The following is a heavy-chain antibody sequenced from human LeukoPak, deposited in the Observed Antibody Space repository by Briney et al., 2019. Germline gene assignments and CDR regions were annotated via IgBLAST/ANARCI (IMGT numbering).Heavy chain of an antibody. Sequence: PGGSLRLSCAASGFTFSSYGMHWVRQAPGKGLEWVAVISYDGSNKYYADSVKGRFTISRDNSKDTLYLQMNSLRAEDTAVYYCATSLSSSDAFDIWGQGTMVTVSS. CDR2: ISYDGSNK. D-gene: IGHD6-6*01. V-gene: IGHV3-30*03. CDR1: GFTFSSYG. CDR3: ATSLSSSDAFDI. J-gene: IGHJ3*02.